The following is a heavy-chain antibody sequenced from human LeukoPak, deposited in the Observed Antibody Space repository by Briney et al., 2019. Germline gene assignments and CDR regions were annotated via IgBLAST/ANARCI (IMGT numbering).Heavy chain of an antibody. CDR2: IIPIFGTA. V-gene: IGHV1-69*06. CDR1: GGTFSSYA. D-gene: IGHD3/OR15-3a*01. CDR3: AKGAGLKAPDAFDI. J-gene: IGHJ3*02. Sequence: ASVKVSCKASGGTFSSYAISWVRQAPGQGLEWMGGIIPIFGTANYAQKFQGRVTITADKSTSTAYMELSSLRSEDTALYYCAKGAGLKAPDAFDIWGQGTMVTVSS.